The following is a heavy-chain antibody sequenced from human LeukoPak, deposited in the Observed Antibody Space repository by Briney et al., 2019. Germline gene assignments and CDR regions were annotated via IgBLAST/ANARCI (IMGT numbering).Heavy chain of an antibody. V-gene: IGHV3-33*06. D-gene: IGHD3-22*01. CDR2: IWYDGSSK. CDR1: GFTFSSYD. Sequence: GGSLRLSCAASGFTFSSYDMHWVRQAPGKGLEWVAVIWYDGSSKYHADSVKGRFTISRDNSKNTLYLQMNSLRDEDTAVYYCAKHRFESGGYHSTDWGQGTLVTVSS. J-gene: IGHJ4*02. CDR3: AKHRFESGGYHSTD.